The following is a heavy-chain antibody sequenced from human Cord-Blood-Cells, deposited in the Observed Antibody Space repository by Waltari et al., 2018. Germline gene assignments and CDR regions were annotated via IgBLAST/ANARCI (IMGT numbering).Heavy chain of an antibody. D-gene: IGHD6-6*01. J-gene: IGHJ6*02. CDR3: ARDRHSSSYYYYYGMDV. Sequence: QVQLVQSGAEVKKPGASVKVSCKASGYTFTSYGISWVRQAPGQGLEWMGWISDYNGNTNYAQKLQGRVTMTTDTSTSTAYMELRSLRSDDTAVYYCARDRHSSSYYYYYGMDVWGQGTTVTVSS. CDR2: ISDYNGNT. CDR1: GYTFTSYG. V-gene: IGHV1-18*01.